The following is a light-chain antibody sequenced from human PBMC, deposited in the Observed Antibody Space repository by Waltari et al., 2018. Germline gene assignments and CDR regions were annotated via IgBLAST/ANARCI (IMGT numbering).Light chain of an antibody. Sequence: DIVMTQSPDSLALSLGERATIKCKSSQSVLYNSNSKNYLAWYQQKPGQPPKLLISWASTRESGGPDRFSGSGSGTDFTLIISNLQAEDVAVYYCQQYYNIPRTFGQGTKLEI. J-gene: IGKJ2*01. CDR2: WAS. V-gene: IGKV4-1*01. CDR1: QSVLYNSNSKNY. CDR3: QQYYNIPRT.